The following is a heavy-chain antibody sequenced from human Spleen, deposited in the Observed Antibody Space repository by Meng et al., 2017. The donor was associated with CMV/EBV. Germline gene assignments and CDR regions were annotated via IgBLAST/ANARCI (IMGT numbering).Heavy chain of an antibody. CDR2: ISGNSDNT. D-gene: IGHD3-10*01. J-gene: IGHJ4*02. CDR3: AKLSVGGANSPWDH. Sequence: PGSAFSRQGETWVRQAAGEGLEWVSAISGNSDNTYYADSVKGRFTISRDNSKPTRFLQMNSLRAEDTAVYYCAKLSVGGANSPWDHWGQGTLVTVSS. V-gene: IGHV3-23*01. CDR1: GSAFSRQG.